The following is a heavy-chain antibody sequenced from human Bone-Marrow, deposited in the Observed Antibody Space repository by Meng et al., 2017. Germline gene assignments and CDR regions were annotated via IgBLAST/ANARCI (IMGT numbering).Heavy chain of an antibody. CDR2: LRHDGSFK. Sequence: GESLKISCAASGFTFSTYAMHWVRQTPDKGLEWVSFLRHDGSFKTYADSVKGRFTISRDNSKNTLYLQMNSLRAEDTAVYYCTRELGGSGWIDYWGQGNLVNGAS. V-gene: IGHV3-30*14. CDR3: TRELGGSGWIDY. CDR1: GFTFSTYA. D-gene: IGHD6-19*01. J-gene: IGHJ4*02.